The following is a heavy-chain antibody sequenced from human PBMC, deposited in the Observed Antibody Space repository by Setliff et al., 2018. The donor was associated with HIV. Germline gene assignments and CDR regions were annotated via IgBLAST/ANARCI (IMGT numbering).Heavy chain of an antibody. CDR1: GGSISSSNYY. J-gene: IGHJ4*02. D-gene: IGHD3-9*01. CDR2: IYYSGST. Sequence: SETLSLTCSVSGGSISSSNYYWGWIRQPPGQGLEWIGNIYYSGSTDYNPSLKSRVTISGDTSKNQFSLKLGSVTAADTAVYYCARTYYDLLTGYLEYSDSWGQGTLVTVSS. CDR3: ARTYYDLLTGYLEYSDS. V-gene: IGHV4-39*01.